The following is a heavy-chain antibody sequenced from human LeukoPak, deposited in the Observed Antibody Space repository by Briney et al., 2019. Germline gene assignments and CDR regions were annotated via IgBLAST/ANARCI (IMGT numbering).Heavy chain of an antibody. V-gene: IGHV1-69*13. CDR2: IIPIFGTA. CDR1: GGTFSSYA. Sequence: SVKVSCKASGGTFSSYAISWVRQAPGQGLEWMGGIIPIFGTADYAQKFQGRVTITADESTSTAYMELSSLRSEDTAVYYCARGNPYYQYSSGWYGVDYWGQGTLVTVSS. D-gene: IGHD6-19*01. J-gene: IGHJ4*02. CDR3: ARGNPYYQYSSGWYGVDY.